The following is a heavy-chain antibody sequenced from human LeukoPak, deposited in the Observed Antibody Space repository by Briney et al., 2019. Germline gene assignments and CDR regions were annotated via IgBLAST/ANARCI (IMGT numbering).Heavy chain of an antibody. CDR2: ISFDGGNK. D-gene: IGHD6-13*01. CDR1: GFTFSSYW. CDR3: AGGTPYSSSGIDY. J-gene: IGHJ4*02. V-gene: IGHV3-30-3*01. Sequence: TGGSLRLSCAASGFTFSSYWMSWVRQAPGKGLEWVTVISFDGGNKYYADSVKGRFTISRDNSENTLYLQMNSLRTEDTAVYYCAGGTPYSSSGIDYWGQGTLVTVSS.